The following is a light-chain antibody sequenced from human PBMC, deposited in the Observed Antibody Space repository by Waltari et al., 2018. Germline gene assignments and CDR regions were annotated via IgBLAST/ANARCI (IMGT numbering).Light chain of an antibody. Sequence: QSALTQPASVSGSPGQSITITCTGTSSDVRSYNLFPWYQQHPGKAPKLMIYEGSKRPSGVSNRFAGSKSGNTASLTISGLQAEDEADYYCCSYAGSSTPNWVFGGGTKLTVL. CDR3: CSYAGSSTPNWV. J-gene: IGLJ3*02. V-gene: IGLV2-23*01. CDR1: SSDVRSYNL. CDR2: EGS.